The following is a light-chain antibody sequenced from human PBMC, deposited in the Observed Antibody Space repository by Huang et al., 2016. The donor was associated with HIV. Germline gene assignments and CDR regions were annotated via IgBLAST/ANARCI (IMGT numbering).Light chain of an antibody. CDR2: AAS. Sequence: DIQMTQYPSSLSASVGDRVTIPCRASQDINNYLAWYQQKAGQVPKLLIYAASSLQSGVPSRFSGSGSGTDFTLSITSLQPEDVAIYYCQKYDSVPRTFGQGTKVDIK. CDR3: QKYDSVPRT. CDR1: QDINNY. V-gene: IGKV1-27*01. J-gene: IGKJ1*01.